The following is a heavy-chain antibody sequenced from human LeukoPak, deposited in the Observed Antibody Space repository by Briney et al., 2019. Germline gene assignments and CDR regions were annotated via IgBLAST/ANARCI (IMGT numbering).Heavy chain of an antibody. CDR2: ISGSGST. Sequence: SETLSPTCSVSGDSISYFYWSWIRQAAGKGLEWIGRISGSGSTDYNASLKSRVTISVDTSKNQFSLKLSSVTAADTAVYYCARGGIAAAGVYYYMDVWGKGTTVTVSS. CDR1: GDSISYFY. V-gene: IGHV4-4*07. J-gene: IGHJ6*03. D-gene: IGHD6-13*01. CDR3: ARGGIAAAGVYYYMDV.